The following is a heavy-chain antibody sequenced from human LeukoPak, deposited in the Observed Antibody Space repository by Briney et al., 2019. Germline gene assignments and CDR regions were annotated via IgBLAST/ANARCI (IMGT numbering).Heavy chain of an antibody. CDR3: ARDNINWSFDY. CDR2: IKPRGGST. Sequence: SSVKVSCKASGYTSITYYMHWVRQAPGQGPEWMGVIKPRGGSTSYAQKFQGRVTMTRDTSTSTVYMELSSLRAEDTAVYFCARDNINWSFDYWGQGTLVTVSS. V-gene: IGHV1-46*01. CDR1: GYTSITYY. J-gene: IGHJ4*02. D-gene: IGHD1-1*01.